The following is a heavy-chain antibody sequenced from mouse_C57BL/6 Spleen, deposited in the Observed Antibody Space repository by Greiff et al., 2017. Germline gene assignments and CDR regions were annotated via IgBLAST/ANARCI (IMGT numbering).Heavy chain of an antibody. CDR3: ARDRYYGSSDYFDY. CDR1: GFTFSSYA. CDR2: ISDGGSYT. V-gene: IGHV5-4*01. Sequence: EVHLVESGGGLVKPGGSLKLSCAASGFTFSSYAMSWVRQTPEKRLEWVATISDGGSYTYYPDNVKGRFTISRDNAKNNLYLQMSHLKSEDTAMYYCARDRYYGSSDYFDYWGQGTTLTVSS. D-gene: IGHD1-1*01. J-gene: IGHJ2*01.